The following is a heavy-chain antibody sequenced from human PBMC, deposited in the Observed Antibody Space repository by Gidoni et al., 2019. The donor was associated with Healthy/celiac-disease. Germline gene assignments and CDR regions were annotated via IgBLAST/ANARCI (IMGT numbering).Heavy chain of an antibody. Sequence: QVQLVASGGGVVQPGRSLRLSCAASGFTFSSYCMHWVRQAPGKGLEWVAVIWYDGSNKYYADSVKGRFTISRDNSKNTLYLQMNSLRAEDTAVYYCARVKGGYNGNYFDYWGQGTLVTVSS. D-gene: IGHD5-12*01. J-gene: IGHJ4*02. CDR1: GFTFSSYC. CDR3: ARVKGGYNGNYFDY. CDR2: IWYDGSNK. V-gene: IGHV3-33*01.